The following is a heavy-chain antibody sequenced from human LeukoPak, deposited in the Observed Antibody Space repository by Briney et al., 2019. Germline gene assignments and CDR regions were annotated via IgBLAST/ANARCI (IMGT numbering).Heavy chain of an antibody. CDR3: AKDRPSYYDFWSGSGAFDI. CDR2: ISSSGSTI. Sequence: GGSLRLSCAASGFTFSDYYMSWIRQAPGKGLEWVSYISSSGSTIYYADSVKGRFTISRDNSKNTLYLQMNSLRAEDTAVYYCAKDRPSYYDFWSGSGAFDIWGQGTMVTVSS. V-gene: IGHV3-11*01. D-gene: IGHD3-3*01. CDR1: GFTFSDYY. J-gene: IGHJ3*02.